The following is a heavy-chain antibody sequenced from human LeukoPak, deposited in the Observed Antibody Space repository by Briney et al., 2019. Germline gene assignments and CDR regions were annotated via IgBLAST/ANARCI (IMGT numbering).Heavy chain of an antibody. D-gene: IGHD2-15*01. CDR3: AKDADIVVVVAADFDY. V-gene: IGHV3-23*01. CDR1: GFTFSSYA. Sequence: GGFLRLSCAASGFTFSSYAMSWVRQAPGKGLEWVSAISGSGGSTYYADSVKGRFTISRDNSKNTLYLQMNSLRAEDTAVYYCAKDADIVVVVAADFDYWGQGTLVTVSS. J-gene: IGHJ4*02. CDR2: ISGSGGST.